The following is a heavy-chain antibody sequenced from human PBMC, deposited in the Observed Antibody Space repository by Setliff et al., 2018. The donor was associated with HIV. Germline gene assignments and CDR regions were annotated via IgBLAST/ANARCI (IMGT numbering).Heavy chain of an antibody. CDR3: VKGGYNFWSGYPDAFDI. V-gene: IGHV3-64D*09. J-gene: IGHJ3*02. Sequence: GGSLRLSCSASGFTFSSYAMHWVRQAPGKGLEYVSAISSNGGSTYYADSVKGRFTISRDNSKNTLYLQMSSLRAGDTAVYYCVKGGYNFWSGYPDAFDIWGQGTMVTVSS. CDR1: GFTFSSYA. D-gene: IGHD3-3*01. CDR2: ISSNGGST.